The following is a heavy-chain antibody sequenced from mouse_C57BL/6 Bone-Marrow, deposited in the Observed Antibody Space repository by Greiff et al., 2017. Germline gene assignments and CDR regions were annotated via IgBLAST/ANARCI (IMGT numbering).Heavy chain of an antibody. J-gene: IGHJ4*01. CDR3: AITGLRQYYAMDY. CDR1: GYTFTSYT. Sequence: QVQLQQSGAELARPGASVKMSCKASGYTFTSYTMHWVKQRLGQGLEWIGYINPSSGYTKYKQKFKDKATLTADKSSSTDYMQLSSLTSEDSAVYYSAITGLRQYYAMDYWGQGTSVNVSS. D-gene: IGHD2-4*01. CDR2: INPSSGYT. V-gene: IGHV1-4*01.